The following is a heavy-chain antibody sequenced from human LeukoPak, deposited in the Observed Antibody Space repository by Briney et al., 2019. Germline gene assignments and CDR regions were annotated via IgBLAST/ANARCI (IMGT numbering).Heavy chain of an antibody. CDR1: GYSFTTYW. CDR2: IYPGDSDA. V-gene: IGHV5-51*01. D-gene: IGHD2-21*02. CDR3: ARQGRIVVVTTTHDAFDI. Sequence: GESLKISCTGFGYSFTTYWIGWVRQMPGKGLEWMGIIYPGDSDARYSPFLQGQVTISVDKSISTAYLQWNSLKASDTAMYYCARQGRIVVVTTTHDAFDIWGQGTMVTVSS. J-gene: IGHJ3*02.